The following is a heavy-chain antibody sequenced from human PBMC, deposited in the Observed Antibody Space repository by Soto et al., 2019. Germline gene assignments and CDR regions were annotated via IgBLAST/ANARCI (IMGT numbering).Heavy chain of an antibody. CDR3: TSLLYDFWSGYRPG. V-gene: IGHV3-73*01. CDR2: IRSKANSYAT. D-gene: IGHD3-3*01. CDR1: GFTFSGSA. Sequence: GGSLRLSCAASGFTFSGSAMHWVRQASGKGLEWVGLIRSKANSYATAYAASVKGRFTISRDDSKNTAYLQMNSLKTEDTAVYYCTSLLYDFWSGYRPGWGQGTLVTGSS. J-gene: IGHJ4*02.